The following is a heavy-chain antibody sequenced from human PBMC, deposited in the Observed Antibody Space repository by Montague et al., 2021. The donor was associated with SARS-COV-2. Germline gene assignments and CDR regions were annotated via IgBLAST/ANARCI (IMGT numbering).Heavy chain of an antibody. CDR3: ARRGYTGSDYFDY. CDR2: ISHGGGT. CDR1: GGSFSSY. D-gene: IGHD5-12*01. V-gene: IGHV4-34*01. Sequence: SETLSLTCDVYGGSFSSYWSWIRQPPGRGLEWVGQISHGGGTNYNPSLKSRVTISVDTSKNQFSLTVTSVAAADTAVYFYARRGYTGSDYFDYWGQGTLVTVSS. J-gene: IGHJ4*02.